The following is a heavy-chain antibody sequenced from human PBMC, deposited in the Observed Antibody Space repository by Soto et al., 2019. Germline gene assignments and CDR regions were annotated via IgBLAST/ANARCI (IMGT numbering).Heavy chain of an antibody. J-gene: IGHJ4*02. CDR3: ARGMVATSGDFDY. D-gene: IGHD5-12*01. CDR1: GYTFTNYY. Sequence: QVQLVQSGAEVKKPGASVKVSCKASGYTFTNYYMHWVRQAPGQGPEWMGIINPSGCSTSYTQKFQGRVTMTRDTSTSTVYMELSSLRSEDTAVYYCARGMVATSGDFDYWGQGTLVTVSS. CDR2: INPSGCST. V-gene: IGHV1-46*01.